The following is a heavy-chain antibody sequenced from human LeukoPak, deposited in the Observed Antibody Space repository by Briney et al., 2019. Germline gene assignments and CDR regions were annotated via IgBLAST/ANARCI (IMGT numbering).Heavy chain of an antibody. J-gene: IGHJ4*02. CDR2: SYYSGST. Sequence: SESLSLTCTVSGGSISRGDNYWGWIRQPPGKGLEWIGYSYYSGSTYYNPALKSRVTISVDTSKNQFSLKLSSVTAADTDVYYCARGDLYSSSWYNWGQGTLVTVSS. CDR3: ARGDLYSSSWYN. V-gene: IGHV4-30-4*08. D-gene: IGHD6-13*01. CDR1: GGSISRGDNY.